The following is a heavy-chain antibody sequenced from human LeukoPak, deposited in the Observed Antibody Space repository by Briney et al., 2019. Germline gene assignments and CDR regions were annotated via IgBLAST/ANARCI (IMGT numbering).Heavy chain of an antibody. CDR1: GFTVTTNY. V-gene: IGHV3-66*01. CDR2: IYSGGET. Sequence: GGSLRLSGAASGFTVTTNYMSWVRLAPGKGLEWVSVIYSGGETFYADSAEGRFTISRDNSKNTLYLQMNSLRAEDTAVYYCASARRYGYKILDDYWGQGTLVTVSS. CDR3: ASARRYGYKILDDY. D-gene: IGHD5-24*01. J-gene: IGHJ4*02.